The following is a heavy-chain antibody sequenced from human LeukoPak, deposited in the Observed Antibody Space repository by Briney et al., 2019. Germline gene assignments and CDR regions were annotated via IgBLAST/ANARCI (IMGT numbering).Heavy chain of an antibody. CDR1: GFPFSTYA. Sequence: GGSLRLSCSASGFPFSTYAMSWVRQAPAKGLEWVSTLTGGGSTIFYADSVKGRFTISRDNSANTLYLQMNSLRVEDTAVYYCVKEMGTPGDYWGQGTLVTVSS. V-gene: IGHV3-23*01. CDR2: LTGGGSTI. CDR3: VKEMGTPGDY. D-gene: IGHD7-27*01. J-gene: IGHJ4*02.